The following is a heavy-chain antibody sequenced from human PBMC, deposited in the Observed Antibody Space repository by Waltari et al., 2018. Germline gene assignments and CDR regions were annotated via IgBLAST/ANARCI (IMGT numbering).Heavy chain of an antibody. V-gene: IGHV4-34*01. CDR3: ARANTIFGVIRTWYYMDV. Sequence: QVQLQQWGAGLLKPSETLSLTCVVSGGSFSGYYWSWIRQPPGQGLEWIGEINHSGRTNYNPSLKSRVTISTDTSKIQFSLKLRSVTVADTAVYYCARANTIFGVIRTWYYMDVWGKGTTVTVSS. CDR2: INHSGRT. D-gene: IGHD3-3*01. J-gene: IGHJ6*03. CDR1: GGSFSGYY.